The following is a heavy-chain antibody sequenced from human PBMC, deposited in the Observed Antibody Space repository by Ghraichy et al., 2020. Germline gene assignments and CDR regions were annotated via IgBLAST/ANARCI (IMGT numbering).Heavy chain of an antibody. V-gene: IGHV3-74*01. CDR2: INSDGSST. CDR3: ARSPEIAVAGVAGY. D-gene: IGHD6-19*01. J-gene: IGHJ4*02. CDR1: GFTFSSYW. Sequence: GGSLRLSCAASGFTFSSYWMHWVRQAPGKGLVWVSRINSDGSSTNYADSVKGRFTISRDNAKNTLYLQMNSLRAEDTAVYYCARSPEIAVAGVAGYWGQGTLVTVSS.